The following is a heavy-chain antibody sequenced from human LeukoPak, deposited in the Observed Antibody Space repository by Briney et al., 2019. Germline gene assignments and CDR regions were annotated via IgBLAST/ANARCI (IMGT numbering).Heavy chain of an antibody. CDR3: AKDYSGSWYYFDY. V-gene: IGHV3-74*03. D-gene: IGHD6-13*01. CDR1: GFKFSNYW. J-gene: IGHJ4*02. Sequence: PGDSLRLSCAASGFKFSNYWMHWVRQVPGKGLVWVSRINRDGGITTYADSVKGRFTISRDNSKNTVYLQMNSLRAEDTAIYYCAKDYSGSWYYFDYWGQGTLVTVSS. CDR2: INRDGGIT.